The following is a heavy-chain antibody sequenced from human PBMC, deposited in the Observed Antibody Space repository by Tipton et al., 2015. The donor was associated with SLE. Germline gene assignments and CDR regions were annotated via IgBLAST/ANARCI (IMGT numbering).Heavy chain of an antibody. CDR3: ARAVGHYYCRDSIDCYVYYLDY. CDR2: ISSYNGNK. V-gene: IGHV1-18*01. D-gene: IGHD2-21*02. CDR1: GYSFTGYG. Sequence: QSGPEVKKPGASVKVSCQASGYSFTGYGLSWVRQAPGQGLEWMGWISSYNGNKKYAQKFQGRVTMTTDTSTSTAFMELRSLRSDDTAVYFCARAVGHYYCRDSIDCYVYYLDYWGQGTLVTVSS. J-gene: IGHJ4*02.